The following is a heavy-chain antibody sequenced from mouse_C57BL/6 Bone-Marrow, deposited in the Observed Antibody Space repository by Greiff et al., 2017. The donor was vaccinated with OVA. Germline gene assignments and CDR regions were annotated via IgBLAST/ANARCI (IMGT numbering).Heavy chain of an antibody. CDR1: GFSLTSYA. J-gene: IGHJ3*01. D-gene: IGHD1-1*01. Sequence: QVTLKESGPGLVAPSQSLSITCTVSGFSLTSYAISWVRQPPGKGLEWLGVIWTGGGTNYNSALKSRLSISKDNSKSQVFLKMNSLQTDDTARYYGARHRAVSYYYGSSPFAYWGQGTLVTVSA. CDR3: ARHRAVSYYYGSSPFAY. CDR2: IWTGGGT. V-gene: IGHV2-9-1*01.